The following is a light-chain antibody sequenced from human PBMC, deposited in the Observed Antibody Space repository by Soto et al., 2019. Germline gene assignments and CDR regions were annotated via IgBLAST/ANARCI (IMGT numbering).Light chain of an antibody. CDR1: QSVSSSY. Sequence: EIVLTQSPVTLSLSPGERATLSCRASQSVSSSYLAWSQQKPGQAPRLLIYGESSRATGIPDRLSGSGSGTDLNLTISRLEPEDFAVYYCQKYGSSPITFGQGTRLEIK. CDR2: GES. V-gene: IGKV3-20*01. CDR3: QKYGSSPIT. J-gene: IGKJ5*01.